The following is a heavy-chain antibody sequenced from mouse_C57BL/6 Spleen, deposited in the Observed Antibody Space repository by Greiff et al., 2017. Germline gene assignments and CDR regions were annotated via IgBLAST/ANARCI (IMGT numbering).Heavy chain of an antibody. CDR2: IYPGSGNT. J-gene: IGHJ4*01. V-gene: IGHV1-66*01. D-gene: IGHD2-3*01. CDR3: ARGDGYYLMDY. CDR1: GYSFTSYY. Sequence: QVQLKESGPELVKPGASVKISCKASGYSFTSYYIHWVKQRPGQGLEWIGWIYPGSGNTKYNEKFKGKATLTADTSSSTAYMQLSSLTSEDSAVYYCARGDGYYLMDYWGQGTSVTVSS.